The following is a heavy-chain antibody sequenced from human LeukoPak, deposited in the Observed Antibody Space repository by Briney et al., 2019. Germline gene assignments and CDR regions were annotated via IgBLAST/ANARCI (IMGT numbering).Heavy chain of an antibody. CDR2: IYYSGIT. CDR3: ARDGDCSSDSCYFDY. J-gene: IGHJ4*02. Sequence: PSETLSLTCTVSGGSISSSAYYWSWIRRPPGKGLSWMGYIYYSGITYYNPSLKSRVTISVDTSKNQFSLNLSSVTAADTAVYYCARDGDCSSDSCYFDYWGQGILVTVSS. D-gene: IGHD2-2*01. CDR1: GGSISSSAYY. V-gene: IGHV4-31*03.